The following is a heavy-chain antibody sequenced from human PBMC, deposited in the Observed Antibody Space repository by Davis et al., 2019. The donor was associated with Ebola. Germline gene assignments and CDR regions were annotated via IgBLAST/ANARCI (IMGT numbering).Heavy chain of an antibody. CDR2: INHIGGT. Sequence: MPSETLSLTCAVYGWSFSGYYWSWIRQPPGKGLEWIGEINHIGGTKYNPSLKSRVTISVDTSKNQFSLKLNSVTAADTAVYYCGRALGARPGYFQHWGQGTLVTVSS. V-gene: IGHV4-34*01. CDR3: GRALGARPGYFQH. J-gene: IGHJ1*01. D-gene: IGHD6-6*01. CDR1: GWSFSGYY.